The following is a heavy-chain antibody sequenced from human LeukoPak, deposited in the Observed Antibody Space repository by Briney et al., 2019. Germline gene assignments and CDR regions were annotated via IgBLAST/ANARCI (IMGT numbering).Heavy chain of an antibody. V-gene: IGHV4-34*01. D-gene: IGHD3-16*02. CDR2: INHSGST. J-gene: IGHJ6*04. CDR3: ARGRRDYVWGSYRPYLNV. CDR1: GGSFSGYY. Sequence: SETLSLTCAVYGGSFSGYYWSWIRQPPGKGLEWIGEINHSGSTNYNPSLKSRVTISVDTSKNQFSLRLSSVTAADTAVYYCARGRRDYVWGSYRPYLNVWGKGTTVTVSS.